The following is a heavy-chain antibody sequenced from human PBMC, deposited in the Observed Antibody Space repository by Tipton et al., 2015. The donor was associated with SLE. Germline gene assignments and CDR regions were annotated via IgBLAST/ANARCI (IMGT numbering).Heavy chain of an antibody. V-gene: IGHV3-15*07. J-gene: IGHJ6*02. D-gene: IGHD6-19*01. CDR1: GFTFSNAW. Sequence: SLRLSCAASGFTFSNAWMNWVRQAPGKGLEWVGRIKSKTDGGTTDYAAPVKGRFTISRDDSKNTLYLQMNSLKTEDTAVYYCTTDLAVAGRRLYYYGMDVWGQGTTVTVSS. CDR3: TTDLAVAGRRLYYYGMDV. CDR2: IKSKTDGGTT.